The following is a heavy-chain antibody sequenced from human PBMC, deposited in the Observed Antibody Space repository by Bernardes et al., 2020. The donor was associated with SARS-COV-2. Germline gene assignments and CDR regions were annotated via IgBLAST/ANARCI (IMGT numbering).Heavy chain of an antibody. CDR1: GFTFSNYW. J-gene: IGHJ4*02. CDR3: AKDYETGELGIAVEGYCGH. Sequence: GGSLRLSCAVSGFTFSNYWMSWVRQAPGKGLEWVANIKQDGSEKFYVDSVKGRFTISRDNAKNSLYLQMNSLRPDDTALYYCAKDYETGELGIAVEGYCGHWGQGTLVTVSS. D-gene: IGHD6-19*01. CDR2: IKQDGSEK. V-gene: IGHV3-7*03.